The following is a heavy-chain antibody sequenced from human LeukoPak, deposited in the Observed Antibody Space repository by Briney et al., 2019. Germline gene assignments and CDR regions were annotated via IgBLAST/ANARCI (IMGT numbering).Heavy chain of an antibody. J-gene: IGHJ4*02. Sequence: PSETLSLTCSVSGGSISSSSYYWGWIRQPPGKGLEWIGSIYYSGSTYYNPSLKSRVTISVDTSTNQFSLKLSSVTAADTAVYYCARAHNRYDSSGYYDYWGQGTLVTVSS. CDR3: ARAHNRYDSSGYYDY. CDR1: GGSISSSSYY. CDR2: IYYSGST. D-gene: IGHD3-22*01. V-gene: IGHV4-39*07.